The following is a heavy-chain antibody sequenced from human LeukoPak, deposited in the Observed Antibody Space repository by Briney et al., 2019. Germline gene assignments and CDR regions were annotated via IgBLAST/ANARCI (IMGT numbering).Heavy chain of an antibody. D-gene: IGHD1-26*01. CDR3: AKGFGWEASYYYYYMDV. CDR2: IYYSGST. CDR1: GGSISNYY. V-gene: IGHV4-59*01. J-gene: IGHJ6*03. Sequence: SETLSLTCTVSGGSISNYYWSWIRQPPGKGLEWIGYIYYSGSTNYNPSLKSRVTISVDTSKNQLSLKLRSVTAADTAVYYCAKGFGWEASYYYYYMDVWGKGTTVTISS.